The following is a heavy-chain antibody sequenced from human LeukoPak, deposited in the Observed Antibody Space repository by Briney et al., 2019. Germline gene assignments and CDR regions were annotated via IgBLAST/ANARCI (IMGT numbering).Heavy chain of an antibody. CDR2: ISSDSSYT. CDR1: GFIFSDYY. V-gene: IGHV3-11*06. Sequence: GGSLRLSCADSGFIFSDYYMTWIRQAPGKGLDWISYISSDSSYTRYADSVKGRFTVSRDNAKNSLYLQMNSLRAEDTAVYYCARLHSTAAAGTYDYWGQGTLVTVSS. CDR3: ARLHSTAAAGTYDY. D-gene: IGHD6-13*01. J-gene: IGHJ4*02.